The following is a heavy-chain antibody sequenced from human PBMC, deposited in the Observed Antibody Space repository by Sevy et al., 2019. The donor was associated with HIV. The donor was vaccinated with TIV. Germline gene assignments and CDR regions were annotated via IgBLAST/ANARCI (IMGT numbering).Heavy chain of an antibody. V-gene: IGHV1-69*13. CDR1: GGTFSSYA. Sequence: ASVKVSCKASGGTFSSYAISWVRQAPGQGLEWMGGIIPIFGTANYAQKFQGRVTITGDESTSTAYMELSSLRSEDTAVYYCARGAYDFWSLPYYYGMDVWGQGTTVTVSS. CDR3: ARGAYDFWSLPYYYGMDV. CDR2: IIPIFGTA. J-gene: IGHJ6*02. D-gene: IGHD3-3*01.